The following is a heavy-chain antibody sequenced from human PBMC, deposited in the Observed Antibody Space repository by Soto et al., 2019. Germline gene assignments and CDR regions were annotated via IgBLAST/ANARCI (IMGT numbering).Heavy chain of an antibody. CDR2: IYYSGST. V-gene: IGHV4-59*08. D-gene: IGHD3-3*01. CDR3: ARHQGFLEWEDAFDI. Sequence: SETLSLTCTVSGGSISSYYWSWIRQPPGKGLEWIGYIYYSGSTNYNPSLKSRVTISVDTSKNQFSLKLSSVTAADTAVYYCARHQGFLEWEDAFDIWGQGTMVTVSS. CDR1: GGSISSYY. J-gene: IGHJ3*02.